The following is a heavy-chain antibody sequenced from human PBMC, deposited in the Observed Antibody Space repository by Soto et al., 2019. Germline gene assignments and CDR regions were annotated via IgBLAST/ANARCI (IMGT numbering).Heavy chain of an antibody. Sequence: ASVKVSCKASGYTFTSYYMHWVRQAPGQGLEWMGIINPSGGSTSYAQKFQGRVTMTRDTSTSTVYMELSSLRSEDTAVYYCAREYYSSSWYPKCIYYWGQGTLVTVSS. CDR1: GYTFTSYY. CDR2: INPSGGST. V-gene: IGHV1-46*03. D-gene: IGHD6-13*01. J-gene: IGHJ4*02. CDR3: AREYYSSSWYPKCIYY.